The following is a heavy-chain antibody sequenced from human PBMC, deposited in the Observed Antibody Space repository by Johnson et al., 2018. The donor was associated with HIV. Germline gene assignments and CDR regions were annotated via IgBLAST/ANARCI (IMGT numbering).Heavy chain of an antibody. CDR1: GFTFSDYY. J-gene: IGHJ3*02. CDR3: ARDRDSSSWYLAFDI. D-gene: IGHD6-13*01. Sequence: VQLVESGGGLVKPGGSLRLSCAASGFTFSDYYMSWVRQAPGKGLEWVSGIHWNGGRTGYADSVKGRFTISRDNAKNSQYLQMNSLRAEDTAFYYCARDRDSSSWYLAFDIWGQGTMVTVSS. CDR2: IHWNGGRT. V-gene: IGHV3-20*04.